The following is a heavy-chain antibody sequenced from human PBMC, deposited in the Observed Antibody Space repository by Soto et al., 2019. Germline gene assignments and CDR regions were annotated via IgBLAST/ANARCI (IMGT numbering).Heavy chain of an antibody. CDR3: ARVWGYGDGPWNY. V-gene: IGHV3-66*01. Sequence: EVQLVESGVGLVQPGGSLRLSCAASGFTVSSNYMRWVRQAPGKGLEWVSVIYSGGSTYYADSVKGRFTISRDNSKNTLYLQMNSLIAEDTAVYYCARVWGYGDGPWNYLGQGTLVTVSS. J-gene: IGHJ4*02. CDR2: IYSGGST. CDR1: GFTVSSNY. D-gene: IGHD4-17*01.